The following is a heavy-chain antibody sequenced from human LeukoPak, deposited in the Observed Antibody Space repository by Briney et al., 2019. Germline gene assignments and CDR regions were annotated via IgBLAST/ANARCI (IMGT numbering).Heavy chain of an antibody. CDR3: ARVTEWNDFDY. CDR1: GDSITSSHW. J-gene: IGHJ4*02. CDR2: INYSGST. Sequence: SGTLSLTCTVSGDSITSSHWWSWIRQSPGKGLEWIGYINYSGSTNYNPSLKSRVTISVDTSKNQLSLKLNSVTAADTAVYYCARVTEWNDFDYWGQGTLVSVSS. D-gene: IGHD1-1*01. V-gene: IGHV4-59*11.